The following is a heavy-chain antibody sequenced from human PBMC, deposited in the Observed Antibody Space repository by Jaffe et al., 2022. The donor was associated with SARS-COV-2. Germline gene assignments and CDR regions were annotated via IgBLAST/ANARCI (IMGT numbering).Heavy chain of an antibody. D-gene: IGHD3-22*01. J-gene: IGHJ4*02. CDR2: IYYSGST. CDR1: GGSISSSSYY. CDR3: ARHTYYYDSSGVSPYYFDY. V-gene: IGHV4-39*01. Sequence: QLQLQESGPGLVKPSETLSLTCTVSGGSISSSSYYWGWIRQPPGKGLEWIGSIYYSGSTYYNPSLKSRVTISVDTSKNQFSLKLSSVTAADTAVYYCARHTYYYDSSGVSPYYFDYWGQGTLVTVSS.